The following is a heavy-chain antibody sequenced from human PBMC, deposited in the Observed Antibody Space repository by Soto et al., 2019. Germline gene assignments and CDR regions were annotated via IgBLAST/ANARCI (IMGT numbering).Heavy chain of an antibody. Sequence: PGESLKISCKGSGYSFTSYWISWVRQMPGKGLEWMGRIDPSDSYTNYSPSFQGHVTISADKSISTAYLQWSSLKASDTAMYYCARRDCSSTSCYSYGSYYYYGMDVWGQGTTVTVSS. CDR3: ARRDCSSTSCYSYGSYYYYGMDV. D-gene: IGHD2-2*01. V-gene: IGHV5-10-1*01. CDR1: GYSFTSYW. CDR2: IDPSDSYT. J-gene: IGHJ6*02.